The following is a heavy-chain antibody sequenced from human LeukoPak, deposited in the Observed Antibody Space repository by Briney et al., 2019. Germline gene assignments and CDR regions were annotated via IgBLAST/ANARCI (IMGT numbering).Heavy chain of an antibody. J-gene: IGHJ4*02. CDR2: IYYSGST. CDR3: ARLATTVTSETRGY. V-gene: IGHV4-39*01. Sequence: PSETLSLTCTVSGGSISSSSYYWGWIRQPPGKGLEWIGSIYYSGSTYYNPSLKSRVTISVDTSKNQFSLKLSSVTAADTAVYYCARLATTVTSETRGYWGQGTLVTVSS. D-gene: IGHD4-17*01. CDR1: GGSISSSSYY.